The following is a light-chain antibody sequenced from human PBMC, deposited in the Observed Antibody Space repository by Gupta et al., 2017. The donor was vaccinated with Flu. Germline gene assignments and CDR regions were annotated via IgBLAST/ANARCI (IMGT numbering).Light chain of an antibody. CDR1: QSITGY. CDR2: AAS. Sequence: DIQMTQSPSYLSASVGDRVTITCRANQSITGYLNWYQQKPGKAPKLLIYAASRMESGVPPRFSGSGSGTDFTLTISRLEPEDFAVYYCQQRDSFPWTFGQGTKVEIK. J-gene: IGKJ1*01. V-gene: IGKV1-39*01. CDR3: QQRDSFPWT.